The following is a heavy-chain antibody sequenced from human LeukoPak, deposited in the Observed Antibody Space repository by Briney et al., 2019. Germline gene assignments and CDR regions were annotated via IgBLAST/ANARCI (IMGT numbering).Heavy chain of an antibody. D-gene: IGHD6-6*01. Sequence: GGSLRLSCAASGFTVSSNYMSWVRQAPGKGLEWGSVIYSGGSTYYADSGKGRFTISRDNSKNTLYLQMNSLRAEDTAVYYCAREGSSSDYYYYGMDVWGQGTTITVSS. CDR3: AREGSSSDYYYYGMDV. CDR2: IYSGGST. V-gene: IGHV3-53*01. J-gene: IGHJ6*02. CDR1: GFTVSSNY.